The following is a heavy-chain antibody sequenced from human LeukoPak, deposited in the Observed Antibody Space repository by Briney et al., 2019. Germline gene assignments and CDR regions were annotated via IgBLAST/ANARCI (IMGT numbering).Heavy chain of an antibody. CDR2: ISSSGSTI. D-gene: IGHD6-19*01. CDR1: GFTFDDYG. J-gene: IGHJ4*02. Sequence: GGSLRLSCAASGFTFDDYGMSWVRQAPGKGLEWVSYISSSGSTIYYADSVKGRFTISRDNAKNSLYLQMNSLRAEDTAVYYCARRGAVAGTFDYWGQGTLVTVSS. CDR3: ARRGAVAGTFDY. V-gene: IGHV3-48*04.